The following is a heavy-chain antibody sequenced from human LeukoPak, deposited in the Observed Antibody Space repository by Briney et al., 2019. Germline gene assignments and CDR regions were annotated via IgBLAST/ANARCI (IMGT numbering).Heavy chain of an antibody. V-gene: IGHV1-46*04. CDR1: GSTFTSYY. CDR3: ARIGDYGSGSEGFDP. J-gene: IGHJ5*02. CDR2: ISPSVGTT. Sequence: ASGKVSCKASGSTFTSYYIHWVRQAPGQGLEWMGIISPSVGTTTYAQKLQGRVTMTRDTSTTTVYMELRSLRSEDTAVYYCARIGDYGSGSEGFDPWGQGTLVTVSS. D-gene: IGHD3-10*01.